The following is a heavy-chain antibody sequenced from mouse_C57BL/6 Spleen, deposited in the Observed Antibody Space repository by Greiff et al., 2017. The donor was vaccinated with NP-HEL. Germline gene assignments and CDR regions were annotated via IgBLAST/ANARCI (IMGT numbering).Heavy chain of an antibody. D-gene: IGHD3-2*02. Sequence: QVQLQQSGPELVKPGASVKISCKASGYAFSSSWMNWVKQRPGKGLEWIGRIYPGDGDTNYNGKFKGKATLTADKSSSTAYMQLSSLTSEDSAVYFCARGLDSSGYPGRFAYWGQGTLVTVSA. CDR3: ARGLDSSGYPGRFAY. CDR1: GYAFSSSW. J-gene: IGHJ3*01. V-gene: IGHV1-82*01. CDR2: IYPGDGDT.